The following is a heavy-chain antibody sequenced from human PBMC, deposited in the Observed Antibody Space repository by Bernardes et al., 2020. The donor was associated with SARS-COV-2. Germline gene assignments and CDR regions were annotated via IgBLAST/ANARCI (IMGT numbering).Heavy chain of an antibody. Sequence: AAWKGSCKVSGYTLTALSMHWVRQAPGQGLEWMGGFDPEDGETIYAQKFQGRVTMTEDTSTDTAYMELSSLRSEDTAVYYCATAPAVAGSLSPYYYYGMDVWGQGTTVTVSS. J-gene: IGHJ6*02. D-gene: IGHD6-19*01. CDR3: ATAPAVAGSLSPYYYYGMDV. CDR1: GYTLTALS. V-gene: IGHV1-24*01. CDR2: FDPEDGET.